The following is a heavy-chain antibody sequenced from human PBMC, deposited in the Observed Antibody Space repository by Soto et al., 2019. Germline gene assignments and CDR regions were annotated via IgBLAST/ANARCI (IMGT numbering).Heavy chain of an antibody. CDR2: IWYDGSNK. D-gene: IGHD3-10*01. CDR3: ARGGGLGGSGPSNWGWFDP. CDR1: GFTFSSYG. Sequence: QVQLVESGGGVVQPGRSLRLSCAASGFTFSSYGMHWVRQAPGKGLEWVAVIWYDGSNKYYADSVKGRFTISRDNSKNTLYLQMNSLRAEDTPVYYCARGGGLGGSGPSNWGWFDPWGQGTLVTVSS. V-gene: IGHV3-33*01. J-gene: IGHJ5*02.